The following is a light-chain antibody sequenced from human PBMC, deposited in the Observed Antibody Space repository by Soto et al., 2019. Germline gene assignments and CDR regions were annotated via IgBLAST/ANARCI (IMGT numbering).Light chain of an antibody. CDR2: TAS. Sequence: MGLTQSPATLSLAPGESATLSCRAIQNVGLNFALYQQKSGQPPRLLIHTASSRATGIPARFSGSGSRTDFTLTISSLGPEDIAVYYCQGRGRWPRATFGGGTKVEMK. CDR1: QNVGLN. V-gene: IGKV3-11*01. CDR3: QGRGRWPRAT. J-gene: IGKJ4*02.